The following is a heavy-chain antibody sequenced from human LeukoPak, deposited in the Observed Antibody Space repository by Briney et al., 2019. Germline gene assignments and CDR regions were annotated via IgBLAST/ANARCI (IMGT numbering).Heavy chain of an antibody. CDR3: ARGTRRITMVRGVISYYYYKDD. CDR2: ISSSGSTI. D-gene: IGHD3-10*01. V-gene: IGHV3-11*01. CDR1: GFTFSDYY. J-gene: IGHJ6*03. Sequence: PGGSLRLSCAACGFTFSDYYMSWLRQAPGKGLEWVSYISSSGSTIYYADSVKGRFTISRDNAKNSLYLQMNSLRAEDTAVYYCARGTRRITMVRGVISYYYYKDDWGKGTTVTISS.